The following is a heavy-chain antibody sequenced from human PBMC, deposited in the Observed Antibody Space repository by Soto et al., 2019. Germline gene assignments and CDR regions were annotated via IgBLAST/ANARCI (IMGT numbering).Heavy chain of an antibody. Sequence: QAQLVESGGGVVQPGRSLRLSCAASGFTFSNFGMHWVRQAPGKGLEWVAIVSKDATKTHYADSVKGRFTVSRDNSKNRLYLQMNSLRPEDTALYFCAKNMEDTVLPGYNSGMDVWGQGTTVIVSS. V-gene: IGHV3-30*18. CDR2: VSKDATKT. CDR3: AKNMEDTVLPGYNSGMDV. J-gene: IGHJ6*02. CDR1: GFTFSNFG. D-gene: IGHD2-8*02.